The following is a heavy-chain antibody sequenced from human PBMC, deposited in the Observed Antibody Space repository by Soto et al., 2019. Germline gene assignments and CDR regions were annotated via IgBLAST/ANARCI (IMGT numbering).Heavy chain of an antibody. J-gene: IGHJ4*02. Sequence: TSETLSLTCNVSGGSIRNYYWTWTRQPPGKGLEWVGHIYSSGSTKYNPSLQSRVSISSDMSTNQFSLTLTSVSAADTAIYFCARATPQYSGSWYELLDFRGQGTLVTVSS. D-gene: IGHD6-13*01. CDR1: GGSIRNYY. V-gene: IGHV4-59*01. CDR2: IYSSGST. CDR3: ARATPQYSGSWYELLDF.